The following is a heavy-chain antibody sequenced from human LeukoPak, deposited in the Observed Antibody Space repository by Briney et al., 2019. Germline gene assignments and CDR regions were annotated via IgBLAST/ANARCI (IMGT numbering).Heavy chain of an antibody. CDR1: GYTFTRYD. J-gene: IGHJ4*02. CDR2: INPNTGGT. D-gene: IGHD1-7*01. Sequence: ASVKVSCKASGYTFTRYDINWVRQAPGQGLEWMGWINPNTGGTNYAQKFQGRVTMTRDTSISTAYMELNGLRSDDTAVYYCARDLETNWNYDVAYWGQGTLVTVSS. CDR3: ARDLETNWNYDVAY. V-gene: IGHV1-2*02.